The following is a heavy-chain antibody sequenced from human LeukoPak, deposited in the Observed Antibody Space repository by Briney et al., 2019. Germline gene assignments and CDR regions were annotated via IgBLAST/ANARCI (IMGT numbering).Heavy chain of an antibody. CDR2: VHYRGNT. D-gene: IGHD3-10*01. V-gene: IGHV4-59*01. CDR1: GGSITSSY. J-gene: IGHJ5*02. CDR3: ARGRRVRGTAWFDP. Sequence: PSETLSLTCTVSGGSITSSYWSWIRQPPGKGLEWIGYVHYRGNTDYNPSLKSRVTISVDTSKNQFSLKLSSVTAADTAVYYCARGRRVRGTAWFDPWGQGTLVTVSS.